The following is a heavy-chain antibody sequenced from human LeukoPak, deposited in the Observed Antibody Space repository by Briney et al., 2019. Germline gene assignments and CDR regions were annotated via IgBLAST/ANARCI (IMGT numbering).Heavy chain of an antibody. CDR3: ARVSVWGSYGFPDY. CDR1: GFVLSSYG. Sequence: PGRSLRLSCAASGFVLSSYGMHWVRQTSGKGLEWVAVIWHDGSIIYYGDSVKGRFTVSRDNSKNTVSLQMNFLRVEDTGLYYCARVSVWGSYGFPDYWGQGTLVTVSS. D-gene: IGHD3-16*02. V-gene: IGHV3-33*01. CDR2: IWHDGSII. J-gene: IGHJ4*02.